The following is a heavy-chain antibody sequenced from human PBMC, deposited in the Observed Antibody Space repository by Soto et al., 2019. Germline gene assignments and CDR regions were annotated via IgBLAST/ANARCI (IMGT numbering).Heavy chain of an antibody. Sequence: SETLSLTCAVYGGSFSGYYWSWIRQPPGKGLEWIGEINHSGSTNYNPSLKSRVTISVDTSKNQFSLKLSSVTAADTAVYYCASESSSLDYYGMDVWGQGTTVTVSS. J-gene: IGHJ6*02. CDR3: ASESSSLDYYGMDV. V-gene: IGHV4-34*01. D-gene: IGHD6-13*01. CDR1: GGSFSGYY. CDR2: INHSGST.